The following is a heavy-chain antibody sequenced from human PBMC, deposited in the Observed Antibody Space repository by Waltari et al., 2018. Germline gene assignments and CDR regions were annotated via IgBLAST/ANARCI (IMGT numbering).Heavy chain of an antibody. Sequence: QVQLQESGPGVVKPSQTLSLTCTVSGGSISSGSFYWNWIRQPAGNGLEWIGFIDTSGRPNYYPSIKSRVTISEDTSKNQSSLRLTSVTAADTAVYYCVREGGFSYRSDHWGQGALVTVAS. D-gene: IGHD3-10*01. CDR1: GGSISSGSFY. CDR3: VREGGFSYRSDH. CDR2: IDTSGRP. J-gene: IGHJ4*02. V-gene: IGHV4-61*02.